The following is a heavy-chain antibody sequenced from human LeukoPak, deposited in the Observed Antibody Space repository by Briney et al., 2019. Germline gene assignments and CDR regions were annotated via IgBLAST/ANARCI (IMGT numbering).Heavy chain of an antibody. J-gene: IGHJ4*02. CDR1: GFTFSSYS. V-gene: IGHV3-21*01. Sequence: PGGSLRLSCAASGFTFSSYSMNWVRQAPGKGLEWVSSISSSSSYIYYADSVKGRFTISRDNAKNSLYLQMNSLRAEDTAVYYCAKLGLTGHYPSDYWGQGTLVTVSS. CDR3: AKLGLTGHYPSDY. D-gene: IGHD3-9*01. CDR2: ISSSSSYI.